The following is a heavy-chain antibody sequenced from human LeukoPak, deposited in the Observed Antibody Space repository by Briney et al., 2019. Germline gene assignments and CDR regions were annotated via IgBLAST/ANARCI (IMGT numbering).Heavy chain of an antibody. CDR1: GFICSTDC. CDR3: STHRGAWVLVR. V-gene: IGHV3-15*01. CDR2: IISISGGGTS. D-gene: IGHD1-26*01. J-gene: IGHJ4*02. Sequence: GGSLRLSCAASGFICSTDCMSWVRQVPGKGLEWVGRIISISGGGTSDYPAPVKGRFTISKDDFKNTVYAQRNSVKTEDTEVFYCSTHRGAWVLVRWRRGTLVTVSS.